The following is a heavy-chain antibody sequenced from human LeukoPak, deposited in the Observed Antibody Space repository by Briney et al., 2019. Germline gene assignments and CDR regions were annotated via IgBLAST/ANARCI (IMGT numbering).Heavy chain of an antibody. CDR1: GGTFSSYA. CDR2: IIPILGIA. D-gene: IGHD1-20*01. J-gene: IGHJ5*02. CDR3: ARASSNWILNWFDP. V-gene: IGHV1-69*04. Sequence: SVKVSCKASGGTFSSYAISWVRQAPGQGLEWMGRIIPILGIANYAQKFQGRVTITADKSTSTAYMELSSLRSEDTAVYYCARASSNWILNWFDPWGQGTLVTVSS.